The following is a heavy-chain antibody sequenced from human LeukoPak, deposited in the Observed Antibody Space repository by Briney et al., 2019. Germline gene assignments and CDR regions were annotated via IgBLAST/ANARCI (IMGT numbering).Heavy chain of an antibody. CDR2: ISWNSGSI. J-gene: IGHJ4*02. CDR1: GFTFDDYA. V-gene: IGHV3-9*01. Sequence: GRSLRLSCAASGFTFDDYAMHWARQAPGKGLEWVSGISWNSGSIGYADSVKGRFTISRDNAKNSLYLQMNSLRAEDTALYYCAKDILGLSGYEFDYWGQGTLVTVSS. D-gene: IGHD5-12*01. CDR3: AKDILGLSGYEFDY.